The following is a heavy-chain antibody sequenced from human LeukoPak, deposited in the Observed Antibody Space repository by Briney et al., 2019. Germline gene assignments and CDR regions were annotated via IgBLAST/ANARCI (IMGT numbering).Heavy chain of an antibody. J-gene: IGHJ4*02. Sequence: PGASVKVSCKASGYTFTSYGISWVRQAPGQGLEWMGWISAYNGNTNFAQKLQGRVTMTTDTSTSTAYMDLRSLRSDDTAVYYCARDQAATNTQVRFCLDWGQGTLVTVSS. D-gene: IGHD3-9*01. CDR2: ISAYNGNT. V-gene: IGHV1-18*01. CDR1: GYTFTSYG. CDR3: ARDQAATNTQVRFCLD.